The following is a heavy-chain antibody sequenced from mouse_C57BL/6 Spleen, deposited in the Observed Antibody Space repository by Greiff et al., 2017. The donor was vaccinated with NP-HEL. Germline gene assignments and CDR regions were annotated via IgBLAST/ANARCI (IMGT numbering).Heavy chain of an antibody. Sequence: EVKLMESGEGLVKPGGSLKLSCAASGFTFSSYAMSWVRQTPEKRLEWVAYISSGGDYIYYADTVKGRFTISRDNARNTLYLQMSSLKSEDTAMYYCTRDRDYYGSSYDAMDYWGQGTSVTVSS. CDR2: ISSGGDYI. V-gene: IGHV5-9-1*02. J-gene: IGHJ4*01. CDR1: GFTFSSYA. D-gene: IGHD1-1*01. CDR3: TRDRDYYGSSYDAMDY.